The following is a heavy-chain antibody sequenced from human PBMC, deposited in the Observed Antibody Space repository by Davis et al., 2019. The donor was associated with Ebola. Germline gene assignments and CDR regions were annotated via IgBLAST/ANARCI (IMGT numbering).Heavy chain of an antibody. CDR2: IYYSGST. J-gene: IGHJ4*02. CDR1: GGSISSSSYY. Sequence: PGGSLRLSCTVSGGSISSSSYYWGWIRQPPGKGLEWIGSIYYSGSTYYNPSLKSRVTISVDTSKNQFSLKLSSVTAADTAVYYCARHAARRGYFDYWGQGTLVTVSS. CDR3: ARHAARRGYFDY. D-gene: IGHD6-6*01. V-gene: IGHV4-39*01.